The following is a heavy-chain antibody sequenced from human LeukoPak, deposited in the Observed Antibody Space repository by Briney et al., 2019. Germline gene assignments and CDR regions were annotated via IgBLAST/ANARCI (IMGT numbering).Heavy chain of an antibody. CDR1: GFPFSNYW. D-gene: IGHD5-18*01. Sequence: GGSLRLSCAASGFPFSNYWLNWVRQAPGKGLVWVSRINSDGSTTSYADSVKGRFTISRDNAKNTLYLQMNSLRAEDTAVYYCAGGRGYSHAPLDYWGQGTLVTVSS. V-gene: IGHV3-74*01. J-gene: IGHJ4*02. CDR3: AGGRGYSHAPLDY. CDR2: INSDGSTT.